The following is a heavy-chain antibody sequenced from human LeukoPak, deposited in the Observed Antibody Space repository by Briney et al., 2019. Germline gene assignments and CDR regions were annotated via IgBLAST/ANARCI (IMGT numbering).Heavy chain of an antibody. CDR3: GRGGGGEGGRFLGRFPPPPQFDY. J-gene: IGHJ4*02. V-gene: IGHV4-34*01. CDR1: GGSFSGYY. CDR2: INHSGST. Sequence: PSETLSLTCAVYGGSFSGYYWSWIRQPPGKGLEWIGEINHSGSTNYNPSLKSRVTISVNTSKNQFSLKLSSVTAADTAVYYCGRGGGGEGGRFLGRFPPPPQFDYWGQGTLVTVSS. D-gene: IGHD3-3*01.